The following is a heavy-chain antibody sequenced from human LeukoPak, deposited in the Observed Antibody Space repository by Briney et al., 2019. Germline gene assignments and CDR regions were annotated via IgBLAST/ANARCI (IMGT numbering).Heavy chain of an antibody. V-gene: IGHV4-39*07. J-gene: IGHJ4*02. CDR1: GGSISSSSYY. CDR2: IYYSGST. CDR3: AREKGSYSLFGY. D-gene: IGHD1-26*01. Sequence: SSETLSLTCTVSGGSISSSSYYWGWIRQPPGKGLEWIGSIYYSGSTYYNPSLKSRVTISVDTSKNQFSLKLSSVTAADTAVYYCAREKGSYSLFGYWGQGTLVTVSS.